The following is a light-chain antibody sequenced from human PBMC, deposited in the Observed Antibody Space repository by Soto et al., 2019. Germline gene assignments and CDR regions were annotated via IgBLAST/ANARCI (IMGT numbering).Light chain of an antibody. CDR2: MGS. Sequence: DIVMTQSPLSLPVTPGEPASISCWSTQSLLHSDGHDNVDWLLQKPGQSPQLLIYMGSIRASGVPDMFRGSGSGTDFTLKISRVEAEDVGSYYCMQSLQSPLSFGQGTRLEIK. J-gene: IGKJ5*01. CDR3: MQSLQSPLS. CDR1: QSLLHSDGHDN. V-gene: IGKV2-28*01.